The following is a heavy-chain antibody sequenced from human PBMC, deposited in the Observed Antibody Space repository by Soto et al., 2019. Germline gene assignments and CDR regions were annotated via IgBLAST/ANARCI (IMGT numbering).Heavy chain of an antibody. Sequence: QVQLVQSGAEVKKPGASVKVSCKASGYTFTSYDINWVRQATGQGLEWMGWMNPNSGNTGYAQKFQGRVTMTRNTSISTAYMELSSLRSEDTAVYYCARGFRMVRGVIRSQNGYGMDVWGQGTTVTVSS. J-gene: IGHJ6*02. CDR2: MNPNSGNT. CDR3: ARGFRMVRGVIRSQNGYGMDV. V-gene: IGHV1-8*01. CDR1: GYTFTSYD. D-gene: IGHD3-10*01.